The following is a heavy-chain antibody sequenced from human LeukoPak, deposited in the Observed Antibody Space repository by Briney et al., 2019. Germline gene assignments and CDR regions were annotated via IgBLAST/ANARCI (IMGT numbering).Heavy chain of an antibody. V-gene: IGHV7-4-1*02. J-gene: IGHJ4*02. CDR1: GYTFTGYS. CDR3: ARDAATINFDY. D-gene: IGHD5-24*01. CDR2: INIYTGNP. Sequence: ASVKVSCKASGYTFTGYSIHWVRQAPGQGLEWMGWINIYTGNPTYAQGFTGRFVFSLDTSVSTAYLQISSLKAEDTAVYYCARDAATINFDYWGQGTLVTVSS.